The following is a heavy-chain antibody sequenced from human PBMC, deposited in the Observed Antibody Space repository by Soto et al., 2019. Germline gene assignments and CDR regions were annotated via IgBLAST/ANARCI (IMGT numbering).Heavy chain of an antibody. D-gene: IGHD1-26*01. CDR3: ARGGSLNWYFDL. CDR1: GFTFSSYW. CDR2: INSDGSST. J-gene: IGHJ2*01. Sequence: EVQLVESGGGLVQPGGSLRLSCAASGFTFSSYWMHWVRQAPGKGLVWVSRINSDGSSTSYADSVKGRFTTRDNAKNTLYLQMNSLRAEDTAVYYCARGGSLNWYFDLWGRGTLVTVSS. V-gene: IGHV3-74*01.